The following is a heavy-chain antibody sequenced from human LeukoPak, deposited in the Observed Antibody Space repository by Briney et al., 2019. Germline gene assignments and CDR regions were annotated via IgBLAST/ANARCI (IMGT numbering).Heavy chain of an antibody. D-gene: IGHD6-19*01. V-gene: IGHV3-33*01. J-gene: IGHJ6*02. Sequence: GRSLRLSCAASGFTFSSYGMHWVRQAPGKGLEWVAVIWSDGSSKHYGDSVKGRFTISRDNSKNTLYLQMNSLRAEDTAVYRCARGQSPSYYDMDVWGQGTTVTVSS. CDR3: ARGQSPSYYDMDV. CDR2: IWSDGSSK. CDR1: GFTFSSYG.